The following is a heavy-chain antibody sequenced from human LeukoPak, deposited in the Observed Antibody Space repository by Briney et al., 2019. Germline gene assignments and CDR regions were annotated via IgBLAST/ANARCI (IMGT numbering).Heavy chain of an antibody. Sequence: SETLSLTCTVSGGSISSYYWSWIRQPPGKGLEWIGCISYSVSTNYNPSLKSRVTISVDTSKNQFSLKLSSVTAADTAVYYCARGGKGVTPLYYFDYWGQGTLVTVSS. J-gene: IGHJ4*02. CDR3: ARGGKGVTPLYYFDY. V-gene: IGHV4-59*01. D-gene: IGHD2-21*02. CDR2: ISYSVST. CDR1: GGSISSYY.